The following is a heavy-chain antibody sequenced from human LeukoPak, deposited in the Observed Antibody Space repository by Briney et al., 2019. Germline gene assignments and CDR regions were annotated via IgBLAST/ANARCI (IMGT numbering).Heavy chain of an antibody. D-gene: IGHD4-23*01. CDR3: ARVPGVTRYFDY. J-gene: IGHJ4*02. CDR1: GFTFSSYG. CDR2: IRYDGSNK. V-gene: IGHV3-30*02. Sequence: GGSLRLSCAASGFTFSSYGMHWVRQAPGKGLEWVAFIRYDGSNKYYADSVKGRFTISRDNSKNTLYLQMNSLRAEDTAVYYCARVPGVTRYFDYWGQGILVTVSS.